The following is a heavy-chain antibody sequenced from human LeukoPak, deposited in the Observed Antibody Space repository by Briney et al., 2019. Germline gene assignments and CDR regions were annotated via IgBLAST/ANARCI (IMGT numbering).Heavy chain of an antibody. CDR3: ARDGDYYDSSGARGTPFDY. CDR2: IGYDGSNK. D-gene: IGHD3-22*01. V-gene: IGHV3-33*01. J-gene: IGHJ4*02. CDR1: GFTLSSNC. Sequence: GGSQRLFCEASGFTLSSNCMHWVRQAQGEGLEWVAVIGYDGSNKYYADSVKGRFTISRDNSKTTLYLQMNSLRAEDTAVYYCARDGDYYDSSGARGTPFDYWGQGTLVTVSS.